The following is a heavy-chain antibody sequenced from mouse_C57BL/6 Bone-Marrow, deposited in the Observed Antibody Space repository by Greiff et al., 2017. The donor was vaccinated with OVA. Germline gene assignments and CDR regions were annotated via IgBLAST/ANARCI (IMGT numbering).Heavy chain of an antibody. V-gene: IGHV1-82*01. Sequence: QVQLQQSGPELVKPGASVKISCKASGYAFSSSWMNWVKQRPGKGLEWIGRIYPGDGDTNYNGKFKGKATLTADKSSSTAYMQLSSLTSEDSAVYFCANYYYGSSYVGWYFDVWGTGTTVTVSS. CDR2: IYPGDGDT. D-gene: IGHD1-1*01. CDR1: GYAFSSSW. J-gene: IGHJ1*03. CDR3: ANYYYGSSYVGWYFDV.